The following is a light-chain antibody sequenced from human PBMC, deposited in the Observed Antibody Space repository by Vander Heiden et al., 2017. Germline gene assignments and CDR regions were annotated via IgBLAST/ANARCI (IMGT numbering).Light chain of an antibody. CDR2: RAS. CDR1: QNIDRD. J-gene: IGKJ2*01. V-gene: IGKV3-15*01. CDR3: QQYNIWPPLYT. Sequence: ILMTPSPATLSVSPGERATLSCRASQNIDRDLAWYQQKPGQAPRLLIYRASTRATGIPARFSGSGSGTEFTLTINSLQSEDFAVYYCQQYNIWPPLYTFGQGTRLEIK.